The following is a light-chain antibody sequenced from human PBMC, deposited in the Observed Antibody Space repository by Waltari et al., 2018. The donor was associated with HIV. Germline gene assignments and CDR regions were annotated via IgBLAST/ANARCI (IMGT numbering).Light chain of an antibody. Sequence: DIVLTQSPDSLAVSLGERASINCTSSQTVLYSTNSNEYLSWYQKKPVQPPKLLIHWASTREAGVSDRFTGSGSGTDFTLTIISLQAEDVAVYYCHQYSRYPRTFGQGTRLEIK. CDR3: HQYSRYPRT. V-gene: IGKV4-1*01. CDR1: QTVLYSTNSNEY. CDR2: WAS. J-gene: IGKJ5*01.